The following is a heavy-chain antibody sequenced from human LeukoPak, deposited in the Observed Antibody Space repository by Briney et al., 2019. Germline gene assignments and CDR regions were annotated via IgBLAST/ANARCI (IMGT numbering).Heavy chain of an antibody. CDR2: ISSSGSTI. V-gene: IGHV3-48*03. Sequence: QPGGSLRLSCAASGFTFSSYEMNWVRQAPGKGLEWVSYISSSGSTIYYADSVKGRFTISRDNAKNSLYLQMNSPRAEDTAVYYCARDFWEGGYYYYGMDVWGQGTTVTVSS. J-gene: IGHJ6*02. CDR1: GFTFSSYE. CDR3: ARDFWEGGYYYYGMDV. D-gene: IGHD3-10*01.